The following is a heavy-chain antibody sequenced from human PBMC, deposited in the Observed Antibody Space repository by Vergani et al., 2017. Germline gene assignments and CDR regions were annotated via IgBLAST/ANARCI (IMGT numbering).Heavy chain of an antibody. D-gene: IGHD6-19*01. Sequence: EVQLVESGGGLVKPGGSLRLSCAASGFTFSSYSMNWVRQAPGKGLEWVSSISSSSSYIYYADSVKGRLTIARDNAKNSLYLQMNSLRAEDTAVYYCAREQWLGAAFDIWGQGTMVTVSS. J-gene: IGHJ3*02. V-gene: IGHV3-21*01. CDR1: GFTFSSYS. CDR3: AREQWLGAAFDI. CDR2: ISSSSSYI.